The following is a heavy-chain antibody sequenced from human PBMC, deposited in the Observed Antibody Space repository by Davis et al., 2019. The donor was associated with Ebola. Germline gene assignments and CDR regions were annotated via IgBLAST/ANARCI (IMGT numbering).Heavy chain of an antibody. D-gene: IGHD5-24*01. V-gene: IGHV5-10-1*04. CDR2: IDPSDSYT. J-gene: IGHJ4*02. CDR1: GYSFTSYW. Sequence: GESLKISCKGSGYSFTSYWISWVRQMPGKGLEWMGRIDPSDSYTNYSPSFQGQVTISADKSISTAYLQWSSLKASDTAMYYCARQGWLQTTIDYWGQGTLVTVSS. CDR3: ARQGWLQTTIDY.